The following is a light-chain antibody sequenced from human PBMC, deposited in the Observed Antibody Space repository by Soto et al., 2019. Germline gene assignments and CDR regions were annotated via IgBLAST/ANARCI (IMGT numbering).Light chain of an antibody. CDR1: QSVSSSY. J-gene: IGKJ1*01. Sequence: EIVLTQSPGTLSLSPGGRATLSCRASQSVSSSYLAWYQQKPGQAPRLLIYGASSRATGIPDRFSGSGSGTDFTLTISRLEPEDFAVYYCQQYGRTFGQGTKVDIK. V-gene: IGKV3-20*01. CDR3: QQYGRT. CDR2: GAS.